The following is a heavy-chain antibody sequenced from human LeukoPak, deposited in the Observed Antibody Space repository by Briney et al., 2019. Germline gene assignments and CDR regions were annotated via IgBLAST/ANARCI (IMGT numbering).Heavy chain of an antibody. D-gene: IGHD1-1*01. V-gene: IGHV1-18*01. Sequence: ASVKVSCKASGYNFPNYGINWVRQAPGQGLEWMGWISGKTGNINYAQKFQARATMTRDTSTSTAYMELRSLRSDDTAGYFCARRFWNSHPIYYYMDVWAKGTTVIVSS. CDR1: GYNFPNYG. J-gene: IGHJ6*03. CDR3: ARRFWNSHPIYYYMDV. CDR2: ISGKTGNI.